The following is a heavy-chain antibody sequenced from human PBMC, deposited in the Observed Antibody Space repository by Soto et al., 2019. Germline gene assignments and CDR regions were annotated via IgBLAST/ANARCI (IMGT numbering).Heavy chain of an antibody. V-gene: IGHV4-39*01. D-gene: IGHD2-15*01. CDR1: GGSISSSSYY. J-gene: IGHJ4*02. Sequence: SETLSLTCTVSGGSISSSSYYWGWIRQPPGKGLEWIGSIYYSGSTYYNPSLKSRVTISVDTSKNQFSLKLSSVTAADTAVYYCARLDVGYCSGGSCPPPCHFDYWGQGTLVTVSS. CDR2: IYYSGST. CDR3: ARLDVGYCSGGSCPPPCHFDY.